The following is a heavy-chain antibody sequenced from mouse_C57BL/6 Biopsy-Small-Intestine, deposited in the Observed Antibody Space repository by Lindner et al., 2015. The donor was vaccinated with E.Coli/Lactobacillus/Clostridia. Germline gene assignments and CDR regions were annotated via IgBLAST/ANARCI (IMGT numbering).Heavy chain of an antibody. CDR2: IYPGDGDT. J-gene: IGHJ2*01. CDR1: GYAFSSSW. CDR3: ARSPRSSYYFDY. D-gene: IGHD6-1*01. Sequence: VQLQESGPELVKPGASVKISCKASGYAFSSSWMNWVKQRPGKGLEWIGRIYPGDGDTNYNGKFKGKATLTADKSSSTAYMQLSSLTSEDSAVYFCARSPRSSYYFDYWGQGTTLTVSS. V-gene: IGHV1-82*01.